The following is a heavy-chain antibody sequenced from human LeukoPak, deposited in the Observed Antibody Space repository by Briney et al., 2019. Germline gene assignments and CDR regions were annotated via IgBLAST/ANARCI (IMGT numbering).Heavy chain of an antibody. D-gene: IGHD2-15*01. CDR2: IKQDGSEK. J-gene: IGHJ4*02. CDR1: GFTFSTYW. CDR3: ARGIVVPGIDY. Sequence: GGSLRLSCAASGFTFSTYWMNWVRQAPGKGLEWVANIKQDGSEKYYVDSVKGRFVVSRDNAKNSLYLQKNSLGAEDTAVYYCARGIVVPGIDYWGQGTLVTVSS. V-gene: IGHV3-7*01.